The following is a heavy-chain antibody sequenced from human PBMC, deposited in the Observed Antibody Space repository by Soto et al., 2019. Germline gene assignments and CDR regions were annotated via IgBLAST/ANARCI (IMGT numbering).Heavy chain of an antibody. CDR1: GFTFNTFE. V-gene: IGHV3-23*01. J-gene: IGHJ5*01. Sequence: EVQLLESGGGLVQPGGSLRLSCAASGFTFNTFEMSWVRQAPGRGLEWVSFISTDSSRAYYADAVKGRFTISRDNSKHTLYLQMNSLTGEDNAVYACGKGGWLDFWGQGTLVTVSS. CDR2: ISTDSSRA. CDR3: GKGGWLDF. D-gene: IGHD3-16*01.